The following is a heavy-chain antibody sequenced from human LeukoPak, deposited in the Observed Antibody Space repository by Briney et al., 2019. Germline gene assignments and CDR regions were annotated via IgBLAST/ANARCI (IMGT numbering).Heavy chain of an antibody. CDR1: GDSISRISYY. CDR3: ARPTYSGSYYWFDY. V-gene: IGHV3-33*07. J-gene: IGHJ4*02. CDR2: IWYDGSNK. Sequence: PSETLSLTCTVSGDSISRISYYWGWIRQAPGKGLEWVAVIWYDGSNKYYADSVKGRFTISRDNSKNTLYLQMNSLRAEDTAVYYCARPTYSGSYYWFDYWGQGTLVTVSS. D-gene: IGHD1-26*01.